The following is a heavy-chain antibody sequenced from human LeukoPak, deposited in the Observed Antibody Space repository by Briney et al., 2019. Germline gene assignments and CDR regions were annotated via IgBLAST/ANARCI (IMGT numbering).Heavy chain of an antibody. Sequence: GGSLRLSCTASGFTFSDYAMSWVRQAPGKGLEWIGFIRNKPNGETTEYAASVKGRFTISRDDSKSIAHLQMNSLKSEDTAVYYCSRFYSSGWGSGAFDIWGQGTMVTVSS. CDR1: GFTFSDYA. D-gene: IGHD3-22*01. CDR3: SRFYSSGWGSGAFDI. V-gene: IGHV3-49*04. J-gene: IGHJ3*02. CDR2: IRNKPNGETT.